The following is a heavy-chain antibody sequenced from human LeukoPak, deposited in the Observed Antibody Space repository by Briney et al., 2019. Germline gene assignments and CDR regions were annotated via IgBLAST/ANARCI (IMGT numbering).Heavy chain of an antibody. V-gene: IGHV4-39*01. CDR2: IYYSGST. Sequence: SETLSLTCTVSGGSISSSSYYWGWIRQPPGKGLEWIGSIYYSGSTYYNPSLKSRVTISVDTSKNQFSLKLSSVTAADTAVYYCVKQELLLDPWGQGTLVTVSS. CDR1: GGSISSSSYY. D-gene: IGHD1-7*01. J-gene: IGHJ5*02. CDR3: VKQELLLDP.